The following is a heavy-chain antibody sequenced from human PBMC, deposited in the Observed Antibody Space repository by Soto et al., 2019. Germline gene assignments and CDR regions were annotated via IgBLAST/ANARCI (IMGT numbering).Heavy chain of an antibody. CDR3: ARGAGWVTIFGVVNLDY. CDR2: ISAYNGNT. Sequence: QVQLVQSGAEVKKPGASVKVSCKASGYTFSNFGISWVRQAPGQGLEWMGWISAYNGNTNYAQKLQGRGTMTTDTSTSTAYMELRSLRPDDTAVYYCARGAGWVTIFGVVNLDYWGQGTLVTVSS. J-gene: IGHJ4*02. CDR1: GYTFSNFG. V-gene: IGHV1-18*01. D-gene: IGHD3-3*01.